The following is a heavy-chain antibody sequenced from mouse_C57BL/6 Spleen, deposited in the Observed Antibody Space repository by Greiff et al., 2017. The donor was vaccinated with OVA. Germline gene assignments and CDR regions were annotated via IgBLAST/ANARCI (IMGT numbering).Heavy chain of an antibody. V-gene: IGHV1-50*01. CDR2: IDPSDSYT. Sequence: QVQLQQPGAELVKHGASVKLSCKASGYTFTSYWMQWVKQRPGQGLEWIGEIDPSDSYTNYNQKFKGKATLTVDTSSSTAYMQLSSLTSEDSAVYYCARPLFITTVVAPFDYWGQGTTLTVSS. J-gene: IGHJ2*01. CDR1: GYTFTSYW. D-gene: IGHD1-1*01. CDR3: ARPLFITTVVAPFDY.